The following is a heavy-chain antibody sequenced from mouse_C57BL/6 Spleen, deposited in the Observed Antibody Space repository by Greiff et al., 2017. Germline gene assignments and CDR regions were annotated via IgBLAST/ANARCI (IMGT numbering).Heavy chain of an antibody. Sequence: VQLQESGAELARPGASVKLSCKASGYTFTSYGISWVKQRTGQGLEWIGEIYPGSGNADYNEKFKGKATLTADKSSSTAYMELLSLTSEDSAVYFCARAIYYDYDYYWGKSTTLTFSS. V-gene: IGHV1-81*01. CDR1: GYTFTSYG. D-gene: IGHD2-4*01. CDR3: ARAIYYDYDYY. CDR2: IYPGSGNA. J-gene: IGHJ2*01.